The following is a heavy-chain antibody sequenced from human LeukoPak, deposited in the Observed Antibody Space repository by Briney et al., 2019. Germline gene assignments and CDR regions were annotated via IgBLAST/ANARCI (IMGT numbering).Heavy chain of an antibody. CDR3: ARVGPSIYGDYVGFYFDY. CDR1: GFTVSANY. V-gene: IGHV3-53*01. CDR2: IYAGGKT. Sequence: GGSLRLSCVASGFTVSANYMTWVRQAPGKGLEWVSVIYAGGKTYYADSVKGRFTISRDNYKNTLYLQMHSLRAEDTAVYYWARVGPSIYGDYVGFYFDYWGQGTLVTVSS. J-gene: IGHJ4*02. D-gene: IGHD4-17*01.